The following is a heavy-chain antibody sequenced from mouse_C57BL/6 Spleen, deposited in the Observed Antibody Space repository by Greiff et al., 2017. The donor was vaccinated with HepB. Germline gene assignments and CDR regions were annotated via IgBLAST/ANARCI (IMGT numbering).Heavy chain of an antibody. J-gene: IGHJ2*01. Sequence: QFQLQQPGAELVRPGSSVKLSCKASGYTFTSYWMHWVKQRPIQGLDWIGNIDPSDSETHYNQKFKDKATLTVDKSSSTAYMQLSSLTSEDSAVYYCARGLRGHYFDYWGQGTTLTVSS. CDR3: ARGLRGHYFDY. D-gene: IGHD1-1*01. V-gene: IGHV1-52*01. CDR1: GYTFTSYW. CDR2: IDPSDSET.